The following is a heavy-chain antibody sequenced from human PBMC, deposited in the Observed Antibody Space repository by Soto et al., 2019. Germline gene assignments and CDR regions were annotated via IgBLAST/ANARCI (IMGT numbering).Heavy chain of an antibody. D-gene: IGHD3-10*01. J-gene: IGHJ4*01. V-gene: IGHV4-61*01. CDR3: ARGLKLYESGRPDLNDN. CDR2: VNHSGRT. CDR1: GGSVSSGSYY. Sequence: PSETLSLTCSVSGGSVSSGSYYWSWIRQPPGKGLEWIGNVNHSGRTNYNPSLKGRATISVDTSKTQFSLKVTSVTAADTAVYYCARGLKLYESGRPDLNDNWGRGTLVTVSS.